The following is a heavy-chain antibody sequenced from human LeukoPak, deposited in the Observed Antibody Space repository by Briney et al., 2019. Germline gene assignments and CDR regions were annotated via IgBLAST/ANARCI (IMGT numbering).Heavy chain of an antibody. CDR1: GFTFSSYG. CDR2: ISYDGSNK. D-gene: IGHD5-18*01. J-gene: IGHJ4*02. CDR3: ARALGYGLLAY. V-gene: IGHV3-30*03. Sequence: EGSLRLSCAASGFTFSSYGMHWVRQAPGKGLEWVAVISYDGSNKYYADSVKGRFTISRDNSKNTLYLQMNSLRAEDTAVYYCARALGYGLLAYCGQGTLATVPS.